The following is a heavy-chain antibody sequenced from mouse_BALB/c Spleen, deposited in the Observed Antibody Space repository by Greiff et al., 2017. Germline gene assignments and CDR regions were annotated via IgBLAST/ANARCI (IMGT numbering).Heavy chain of an antibody. CDR2: ISSGGSYT. Sequence: EVQLVESGGYLVKPGGSLKLSCAASGFTFSSYGMSWVRQTPDKRLEWVATISSGGSYTYYPDSVKGRFTISRDNAKNTLYLQMSSLKSEDTAMYYYARGTRYYAMDYWGQGTSVTVSS. J-gene: IGHJ4*01. D-gene: IGHD3-3*01. CDR3: ARGTRYYAMDY. V-gene: IGHV5-6*01. CDR1: GFTFSSYG.